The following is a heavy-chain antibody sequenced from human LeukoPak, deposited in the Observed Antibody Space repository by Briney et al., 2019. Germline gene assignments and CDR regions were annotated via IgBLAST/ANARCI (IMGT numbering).Heavy chain of an antibody. Sequence: PGGSLRLSCAASGFTFSSYGMHWDRQAPGKGLEWVAAISYDGSNQYYADSVKGRFTISRDNSKNALYLQMSSLRTEDTAVYYCSKGRGLLEWFFDFWGQGTLDTVSS. CDR3: SKGRGLLEWFFDF. J-gene: IGHJ4*02. D-gene: IGHD3-3*01. V-gene: IGHV3-30*18. CDR1: GFTFSSYG. CDR2: ISYDGSNQ.